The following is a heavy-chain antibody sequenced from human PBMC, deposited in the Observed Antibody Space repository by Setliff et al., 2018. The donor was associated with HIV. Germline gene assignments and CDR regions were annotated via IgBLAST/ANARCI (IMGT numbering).Heavy chain of an antibody. V-gene: IGHV1-18*01. J-gene: IGHJ4*02. CDR2: ISGYNGNT. CDR3: SRGPPIVVVPAALLTFDY. Sequence: ASVKVSCKASGYTFTRYGLSWVRQAPGQGLEWMGWISGYNGNTKYVQKLQGRVTMTTDTSTSTACMELRSLRSDDTAVYYCSRGPPIVVVPAALLTFDYWGQGTLVTVSS. D-gene: IGHD2-2*01. CDR1: GYTFTRYG.